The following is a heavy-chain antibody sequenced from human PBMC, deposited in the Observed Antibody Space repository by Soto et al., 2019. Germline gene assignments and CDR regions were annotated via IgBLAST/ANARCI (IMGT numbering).Heavy chain of an antibody. CDR2: IAYTGIT. D-gene: IGHD5-12*01. Sequence: QVHLQESGPGLLKPSETLSLTCGFSGGPIRSYYLSWVRQAPGKGLEWIAYIAYTGITGYNPALRSRVTISGDTSQNLFSLKMTSVTAADTAVYYCAREGFSGYEALDYWGQGILVTVSS. J-gene: IGHJ4*02. CDR1: GGPIRSYY. CDR3: AREGFSGYEALDY. V-gene: IGHV4-59*01.